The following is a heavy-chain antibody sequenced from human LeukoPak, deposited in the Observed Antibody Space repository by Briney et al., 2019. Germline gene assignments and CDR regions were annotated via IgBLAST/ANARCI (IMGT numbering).Heavy chain of an antibody. CDR1: GYTFTSYG. Sequence: ASVKVSCKASGYTFTSYGITWVRQAPGQGLEWMGWISGYNYNTNYAQKLQDRVTMTTDTSTSTAYMELRSLRSDDTAVYYCAQGSGYYGSGPGYFQHWGQGTLVTVSS. V-gene: IGHV1-18*01. CDR2: ISGYNYNT. J-gene: IGHJ1*01. CDR3: AQGSGYYGSGPGYFQH. D-gene: IGHD3-10*01.